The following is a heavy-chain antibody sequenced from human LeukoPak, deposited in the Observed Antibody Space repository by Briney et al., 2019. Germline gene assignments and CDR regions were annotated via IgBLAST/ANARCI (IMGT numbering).Heavy chain of an antibody. J-gene: IGHJ6*03. Sequence: ASVKVSCKASGGTFSSYAISWVRQAPGQGLEWMGGIIPIFGTANYAQKFQGRVTITTDESTSTAYMELSSLRSEDTAVYYCARGDCSSTSCPSRYYYYMDVWGKGTTVTVSS. CDR1: GGTFSSYA. D-gene: IGHD2-2*01. V-gene: IGHV1-69*05. CDR2: IIPIFGTA. CDR3: ARGDCSSTSCPSRYYYYMDV.